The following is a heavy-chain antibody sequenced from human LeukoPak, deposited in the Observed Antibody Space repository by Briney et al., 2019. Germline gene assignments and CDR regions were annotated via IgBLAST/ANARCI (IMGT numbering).Heavy chain of an antibody. CDR3: AREGTLRAHWDPFDY. CDR1: GFTFSDYW. J-gene: IGHJ4*02. D-gene: IGHD7-27*01. V-gene: IGHV3-7*01. Sequence: GGSLRLSCVVSGFTFSDYWMSWVRQAPGKELEWVATIKIDGSEIYYVDSVKGRFTISRDNARNSVYLQMTSLRGEDKAIYYCAREGTLRAHWDPFDYWGQGTLVTVSS. CDR2: IKIDGSEI.